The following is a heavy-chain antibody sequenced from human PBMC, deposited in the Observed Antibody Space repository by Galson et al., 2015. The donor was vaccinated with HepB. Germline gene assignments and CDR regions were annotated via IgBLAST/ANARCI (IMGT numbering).Heavy chain of an antibody. V-gene: IGHV3-21*01. CDR1: GFTFSDYT. J-gene: IGHJ4*02. CDR2: ITGGSGYI. D-gene: IGHD6-13*01. CDR3: VREICSSLGY. Sequence: SLRLSCAASGFTFSDYTMSWVRQAPGKGLEWVSAITGGSGYIYYADSVKGRFTISRDNAKNSLYLQINSLRAEDTAVYYCVREICSSLGYWGQGTLVTGPS.